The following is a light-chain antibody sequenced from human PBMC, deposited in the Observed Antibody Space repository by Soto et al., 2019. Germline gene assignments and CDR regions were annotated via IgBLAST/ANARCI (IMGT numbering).Light chain of an antibody. Sequence: QSALTQPASVSGSPGQSITISCTGTSRDVGGYNYVSWYQQHPGKAPQLMISEVYKRPSGVSNRFSGSRSGNTASLTISGLQAEDEAEYYCSSYTSSSTFVFGTGTKLTVL. CDR3: SSYTSSSTFV. J-gene: IGLJ1*01. V-gene: IGLV2-14*01. CDR2: EVY. CDR1: SRDVGGYNY.